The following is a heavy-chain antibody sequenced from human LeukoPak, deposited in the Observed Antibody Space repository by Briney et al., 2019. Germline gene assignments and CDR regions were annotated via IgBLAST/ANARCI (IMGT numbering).Heavy chain of an antibody. CDR1: GLTFSSYW. CDR3: ASGGSYGTEGDY. Sequence: GGSLRLSCAASGLTFSSYWMSWVRQAPGKGLEWVANIKQDGSEKYYVDSVKGRFTISRDNAKNSLYLQMNSLRAEDTAVYYCASGGSYGTEGDYWGQGTLVTVSS. CDR2: IKQDGSEK. D-gene: IGHD3-16*01. J-gene: IGHJ4*02. V-gene: IGHV3-7*01.